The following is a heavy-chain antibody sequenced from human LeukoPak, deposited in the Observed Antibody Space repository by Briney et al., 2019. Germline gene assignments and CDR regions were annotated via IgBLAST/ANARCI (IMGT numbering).Heavy chain of an antibody. CDR2: IYSGGSA. CDR1: GFTASATY. J-gene: IGHJ4*02. CDR3: ARGLWFGELLSQLTV. V-gene: IGHV3-53*01. D-gene: IGHD3-10*01. Sequence: TGGSLRLSCAASGFTASATYMSWVRQAPGKGLEWVSVIYSGGSAYYAESVKGRFTISRDSSQNTLYLQMNSLRVEDTAVYYCARGLWFGELLSQLTVWGQGTLVTVSS.